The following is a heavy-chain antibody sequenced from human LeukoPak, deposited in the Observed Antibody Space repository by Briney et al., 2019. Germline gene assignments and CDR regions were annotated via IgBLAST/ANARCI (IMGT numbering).Heavy chain of an antibody. J-gene: IGHJ4*02. CDR1: GGTFSSYA. V-gene: IGHV1-69*04. CDR3: ANSYYYDSSGYYLEY. D-gene: IGHD3-22*01. CDR2: IIPILGIA. Sequence: SVKVSFKASGGTFSSYAISWVRQAPGQGLEWMGRIIPILGIANYAQKFQGRVTITADKSTSTAYMELSSLRSEDTAVYYCANSYYYDSSGYYLEYWGQGTLVTVSS.